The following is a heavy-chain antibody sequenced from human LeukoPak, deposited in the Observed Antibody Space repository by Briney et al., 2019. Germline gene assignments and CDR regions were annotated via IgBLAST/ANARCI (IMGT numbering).Heavy chain of an antibody. CDR3: ARVGDGYNSPFDY. CDR1: GGSFSGYY. D-gene: IGHD5-24*01. V-gene: IGHV4-34*01. Sequence: SETLSLTCAVYGGSFSGYYWSWIRQPPGKGLEWIGEINHSGSTNYNPSLKSRATISVDKSKNQFSLKLSSVTAADTAVYYCARVGDGYNSPFDYWGQGTLVTVSS. J-gene: IGHJ4*02. CDR2: INHSGST.